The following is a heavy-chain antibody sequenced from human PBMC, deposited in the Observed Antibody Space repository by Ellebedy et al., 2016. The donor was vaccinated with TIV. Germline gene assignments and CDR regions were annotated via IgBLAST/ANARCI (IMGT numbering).Heavy chain of an antibody. CDR2: ISKSGSTM. CDR3: ATVWWLLDY. D-gene: IGHD2-21*01. V-gene: IGHV3-48*03. Sequence: GGSLRLSCAASGFTFSSYEMNWVRQAPGKGPEWVSYISKSGSTMYYADFMKGRFIISRDNAKNSLYLQMNSLRAEDTAVYYCATVWWLLDYWGQGTLVTVSS. CDR1: GFTFSSYE. J-gene: IGHJ4*02.